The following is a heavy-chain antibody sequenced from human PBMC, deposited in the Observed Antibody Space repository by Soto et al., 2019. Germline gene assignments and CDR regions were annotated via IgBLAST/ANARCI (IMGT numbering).Heavy chain of an antibody. CDR2: FDPEDGET. D-gene: IGHD2-15*01. CDR3: ATPSFLRYCSGGSCYPDAFDI. V-gene: IGHV1-24*01. Sequence: QVQLVQSGAEVKKPGASVKVSCKVSGYTLTELSMHWVRQAPGTGLEWMGGFDPEDGETIYAQKFQGRVTMTEDTSTDTAYMERSSLRSEDTAVYYCATPSFLRYCSGGSCYPDAFDIWGQGTMVTVSS. J-gene: IGHJ3*02. CDR1: GYTLTELS.